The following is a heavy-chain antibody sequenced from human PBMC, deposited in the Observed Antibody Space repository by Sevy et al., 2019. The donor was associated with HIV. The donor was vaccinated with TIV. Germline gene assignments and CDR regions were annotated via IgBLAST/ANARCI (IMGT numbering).Heavy chain of an antibody. Sequence: GGSLRLSCAASGFTISDYYMSWIRQAPGKGLEWLSYISGSGDTIYYADSVKGRFTISRGNAKNSLYLQMNSLRAEDTAVYYCARDHVKDGDLGDYYYYAMDVWGQGTSVTVSS. D-gene: IGHD4-17*01. J-gene: IGHJ6*02. CDR3: ARDHVKDGDLGDYYYYAMDV. CDR1: GFTISDYY. CDR2: ISGSGDTI. V-gene: IGHV3-11*01.